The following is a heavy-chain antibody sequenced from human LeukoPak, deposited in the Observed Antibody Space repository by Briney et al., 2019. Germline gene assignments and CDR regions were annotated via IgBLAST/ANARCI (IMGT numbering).Heavy chain of an antibody. CDR1: GGSISSYY. CDR3: ARELGRRPVYYMDV. J-gene: IGHJ6*03. D-gene: IGHD1-1*01. V-gene: IGHV4-59*01. Sequence: PSETLSLTCTVSGGSISSYYWSWIRQPPGKGLEWIGYIYYSGSTNYNPSLKSRVTISVDTSKNQFSLKLSSVTAADTAVYYCARELGRRPVYYMDVWGKGTTVTVSS. CDR2: IYYSGST.